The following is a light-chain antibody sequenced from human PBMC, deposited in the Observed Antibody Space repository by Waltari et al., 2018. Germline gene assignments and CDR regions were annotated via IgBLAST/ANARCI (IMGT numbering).Light chain of an antibody. Sequence: QSVLTQPPSVSGAPGQRVTISCTGSGSNIGAGYGVHLYQQVRRAARKLLIYGISSRPLGVPDRLFGSSSGTSASLAITGLQAEDEAVYYCPSYATPLSVVFGGGTKLTVL. CDR1: GSNIGAGYG. J-gene: IGLJ3*02. V-gene: IGLV1-40*01. CDR2: GIS. CDR3: PSYATPLSVV.